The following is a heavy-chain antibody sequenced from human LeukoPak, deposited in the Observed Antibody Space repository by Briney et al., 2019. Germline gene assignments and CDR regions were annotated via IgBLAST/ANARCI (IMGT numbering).Heavy chain of an antibody. CDR2: IGSSSSYI. D-gene: IGHD5-12*01. V-gene: IGHV3-21*01. Sequence: GGSLRLSCAASGFTSSSYSMNWVRQAPGKGLEWVSSIGSSSSYIYYADSVKGRFTISRDNAKNSLYPQMNSLRAEDTAVYYCARRWVATGTYYFDYWGQGTLVTVSS. CDR1: GFTSSSYS. J-gene: IGHJ4*02. CDR3: ARRWVATGTYYFDY.